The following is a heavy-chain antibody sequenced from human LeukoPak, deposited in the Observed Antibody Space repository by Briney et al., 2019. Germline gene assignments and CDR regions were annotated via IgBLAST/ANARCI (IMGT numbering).Heavy chain of an antibody. J-gene: IGHJ4*02. CDR3: AREMATIRYFDY. CDR2: IYSGGSS. D-gene: IGHD5-24*01. Sequence: GGSLRLSCAASGFTVSRNYMSWVRQAPGKGLEWVSVIYSGGSSYYADSVKGRFTISRDNSKNTLYLQMNSLRAEDTAVYYCAREMATIRYFDYWGQGTLVTVSS. CDR1: GFTVSRNY. V-gene: IGHV3-53*01.